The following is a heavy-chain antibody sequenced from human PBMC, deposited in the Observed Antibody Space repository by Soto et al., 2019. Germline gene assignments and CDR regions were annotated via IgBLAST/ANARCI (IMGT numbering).Heavy chain of an antibody. CDR3: AGDPIFCSGGSCYWHGMDV. D-gene: IGHD2-15*01. CDR2: IIPIFGTA. Sequence: SVKVSCKASGGTFSSYAISWVRQAPGQGLEWMGGIIPIFGTANYAQKFQGRVTITADESTSTAYMELSSLRSEDTAVYYCAGDPIFCSGGSCYWHGMDVWGQGTTVTVSS. CDR1: GGTFSSYA. J-gene: IGHJ6*02. V-gene: IGHV1-69*13.